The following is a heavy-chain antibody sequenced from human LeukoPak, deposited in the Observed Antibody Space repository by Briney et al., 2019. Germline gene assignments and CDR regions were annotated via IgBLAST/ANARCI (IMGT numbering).Heavy chain of an antibody. J-gene: IGHJ6*02. V-gene: IGHV1-69*13. Sequence: SVTVSCKASGGTFSSYAISWVRQAPGQGLEWMGGIIPIFGTANYAQKFQGRVTITADESTSTAYMELSSLRSEDTAVYYCARRIAAHYGMDVWGQGTTVTVSS. D-gene: IGHD6-6*01. CDR2: IIPIFGTA. CDR3: ARRIAAHYGMDV. CDR1: GGTFSSYA.